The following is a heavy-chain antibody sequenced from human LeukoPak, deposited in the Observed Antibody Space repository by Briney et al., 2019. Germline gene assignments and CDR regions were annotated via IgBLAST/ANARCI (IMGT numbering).Heavy chain of an antibody. J-gene: IGHJ4*02. CDR1: GISFGEYA. Sequence: GGSLRLSCTTSGISFGEYAMSWVRQAPGKGLEWVSAVSGNGDNTFYADSVKGRFTISRDNSKNTLCLQMNSLRADDTAVYYCAKWTSSGTSGYFDYWGQGTLATVSS. CDR3: AKWTSSGTSGYFDY. V-gene: IGHV3-23*01. CDR2: VSGNGDNT. D-gene: IGHD1-26*01.